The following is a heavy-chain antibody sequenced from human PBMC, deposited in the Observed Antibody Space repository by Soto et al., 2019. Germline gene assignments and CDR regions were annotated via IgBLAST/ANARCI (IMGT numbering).Heavy chain of an antibody. CDR2: INPNSGGT. D-gene: IGHD6-6*01. J-gene: IGHJ6*02. CDR3: ARDTYRSSATGMDV. CDR1: GYTFTGYY. V-gene: IGHV1-2*04. Sequence: ASVKVSCKASGYTFTGYYMHWVRQAPGQGLEWMGWINPNSGGTNYAQKFQGWVTMTRDTSISTAYMELSRLRSDDTAVYYCARDTYRSSATGMDVWGQGTTVTVSS.